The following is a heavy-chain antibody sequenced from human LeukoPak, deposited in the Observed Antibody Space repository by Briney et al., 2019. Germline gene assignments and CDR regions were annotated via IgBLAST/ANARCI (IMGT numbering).Heavy chain of an antibody. D-gene: IGHD1-14*01. CDR2: ISLNGGST. V-gene: IGHV3-23*01. CDR1: GFTFSSYA. CDR3: AKHEREPSPLDY. J-gene: IGHJ4*02. Sequence: PGGSLRLSCAVSGFTFSSYAMTWVRQAPEKGLEWVSVISLNGGSTYYADSVKGRFTISRDNSKNTLYLQMNSLRAEDTAVYYCAKHEREPSPLDYWGQGTLVTVSS.